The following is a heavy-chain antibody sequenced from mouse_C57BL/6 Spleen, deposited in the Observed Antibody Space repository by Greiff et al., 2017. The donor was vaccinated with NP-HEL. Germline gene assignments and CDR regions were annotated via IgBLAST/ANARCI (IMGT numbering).Heavy chain of an antibody. V-gene: IGHV1-18*01. CDR2: INPNNGGT. J-gene: IGHJ4*01. CDR1: GYTFTDYN. Sequence: EVQLQQSGPELVKPGASVKIPCKASGYTFTDYNMDWVKQSHGKSLEWIGDINPNNGGTIYNQKFKGKATLTVDKSSSTAYMELRSLTSEDTAVYYCARADYDYLYYAMDYWGQGTSVTVSS. D-gene: IGHD2-4*01. CDR3: ARADYDYLYYAMDY.